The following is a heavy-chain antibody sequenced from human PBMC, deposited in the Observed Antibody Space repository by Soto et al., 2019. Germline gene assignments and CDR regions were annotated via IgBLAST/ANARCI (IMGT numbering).Heavy chain of an antibody. V-gene: IGHV3-23*01. CDR3: AKGAPVEYSGTWQDY. Sequence: PGGSLRLSCAASGFTFSSYAMSWVRQAPGRGLEWVSSISGSGGNTFYADSVKGRFTISRDSSKNTLNLQMNSLRADDTAVYYCAKGAPVEYSGTWQDYWGQGTQVTVSS. J-gene: IGHJ4*02. D-gene: IGHD1-26*01. CDR1: GFTFSSYA. CDR2: ISGSGGNT.